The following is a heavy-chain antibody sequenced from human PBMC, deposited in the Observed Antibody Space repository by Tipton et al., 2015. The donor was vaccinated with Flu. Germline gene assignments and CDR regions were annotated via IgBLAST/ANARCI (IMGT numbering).Heavy chain of an antibody. CDR2: IYYSGST. CDR3: ARVGRWLQSSGLDY. Sequence: LRLSCTVSGGSISSYYWSWIRQPPGKGLEWIGYIYYSGSTNYNPSLKSRVTISVDTSKNQFSLKLSSVTAADTAVYYCARVGRWLQSSGLDYWGQGTLVTVSS. V-gene: IGHV4-59*01. D-gene: IGHD5-24*01. CDR1: GGSISSYY. J-gene: IGHJ4*02.